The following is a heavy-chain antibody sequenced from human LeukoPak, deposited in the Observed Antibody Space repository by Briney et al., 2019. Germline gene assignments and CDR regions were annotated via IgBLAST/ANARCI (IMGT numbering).Heavy chain of an antibody. V-gene: IGHV1-2*02. CDR3: ARVDSSYYDFWSGYYPLYFDY. CDR1: GYTFSGHY. CDR2: INANSGDT. D-gene: IGHD3-3*01. J-gene: IGHJ4*02. Sequence: ASVKVSCKASGYTFSGHYMHWVRQAPGQGLEWMGWINANSGDTRSVQKFQGRVTMTRNTSISTAYMELSSLRSEDTAVYYCARVDSSYYDFWSGYYPLYFDYWGQGTLVTVSS.